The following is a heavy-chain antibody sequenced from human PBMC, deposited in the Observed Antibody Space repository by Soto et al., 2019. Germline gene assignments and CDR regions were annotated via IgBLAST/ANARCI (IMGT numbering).Heavy chain of an antibody. J-gene: IGHJ5*02. CDR3: ARDGQDIVVVVAATGNCFDP. CDR2: IGAYNGNT. D-gene: IGHD2-15*01. Sequence: ASVKVSCKASGYTFTSYGISWVRQAPGQGLEWMGWIGAYNGNTNYAQKLQGRVTMTTDTSTSTAYMELRSLRSDDTAVYYCARDGQDIVVVVAATGNCFDPWGQGTLVTVSS. CDR1: GYTFTSYG. V-gene: IGHV1-18*04.